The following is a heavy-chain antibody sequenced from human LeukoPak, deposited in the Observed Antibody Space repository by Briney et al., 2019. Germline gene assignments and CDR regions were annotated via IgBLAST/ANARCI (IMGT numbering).Heavy chain of an antibody. CDR1: GFTFSSYA. Sequence: GGSLRLSCAASGFTFSSYATSWVRQAPGKGLEWVSAISGSGGSAYYADSVKGRFTISRDNSKNTLYLQMNSLRAEDTAVYYCAKDLPSLWFGELYDYWGQGTLVTVSS. CDR2: ISGSGGSA. CDR3: AKDLPSLWFGELYDY. V-gene: IGHV3-23*01. J-gene: IGHJ4*02. D-gene: IGHD3-10*01.